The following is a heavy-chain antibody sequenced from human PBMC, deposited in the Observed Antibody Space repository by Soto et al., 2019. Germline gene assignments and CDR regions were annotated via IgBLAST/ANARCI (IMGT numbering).Heavy chain of an antibody. CDR3: AKLYYYGSGSSRDSYFDY. CDR2: MNADGSTT. D-gene: IGHD3-10*01. J-gene: IGHJ4*02. CDR1: GFTFSPFW. Sequence: GESLKISCAASGFTFSPFWMHWVRQAPGKGLEWVSHMNADGSTTLYADSVKGRFTISRDNSKNTLSLQINSLRAEGTAVYYCAKLYYYGSGSSRDSYFDYWGQGTLVTVSS. V-gene: IGHV3-74*01.